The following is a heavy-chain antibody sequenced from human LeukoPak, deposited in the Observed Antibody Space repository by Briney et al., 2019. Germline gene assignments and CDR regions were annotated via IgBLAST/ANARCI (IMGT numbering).Heavy chain of an antibody. D-gene: IGHD3-16*02. CDR1: GGSISSYY. CDR3: ARGGSYRSFDY. Sequence: SETLSLTCTVSGGSISSYYWSWIRQPPGKGLEWIGYIYYSGSINYNPPLKSRVTISVDTSKNQFSLKLSSVTAADTAVYYCARGGSYRSFDYWGQGTLVTVSS. CDR2: IYYSGSI. J-gene: IGHJ4*02. V-gene: IGHV4-59*01.